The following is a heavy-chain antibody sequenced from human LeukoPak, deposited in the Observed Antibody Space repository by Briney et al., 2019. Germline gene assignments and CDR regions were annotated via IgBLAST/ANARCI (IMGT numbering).Heavy chain of an antibody. J-gene: IGHJ2*01. CDR3: ARVGNGRDWYFDL. V-gene: IGHV1-69*13. CDR1: GGTFSSHA. CDR2: ITPMFGTA. Sequence: SVKVSCKASGGTFSSHAISWVRQAPGQGLEWMGGITPMFGTAKYAQKFQGRITITADESTSTAYLELSSLRSEDTAVYYCARVGNGRDWYFDLWGRGTLVTVSS. D-gene: IGHD4-4*01.